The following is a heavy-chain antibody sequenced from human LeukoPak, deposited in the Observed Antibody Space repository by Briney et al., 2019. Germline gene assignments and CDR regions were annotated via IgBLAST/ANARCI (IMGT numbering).Heavy chain of an antibody. V-gene: IGHV3-30*02. CDR3: AKVQVSEVSVLSDYYYYSMDV. CDR2: IWYDGSNK. D-gene: IGHD4/OR15-4a*01. CDR1: GFTSSSYG. J-gene: IGHJ6*03. Sequence: GGSLRLSCAASGFTSSSYGMHWVRQAPGKGLEWVAFIWYDGSNKYYADSVKGRFTISRDNSKNTLYLQMNSLRAEDTAVYYCAKVQVSEVSVLSDYYYYSMDVWGKGTTVTVSS.